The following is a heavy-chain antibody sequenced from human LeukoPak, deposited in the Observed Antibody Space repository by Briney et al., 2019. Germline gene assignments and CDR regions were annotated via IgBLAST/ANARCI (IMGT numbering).Heavy chain of an antibody. J-gene: IGHJ6*02. CDR2: ISWNSGSI. V-gene: IGHV3-9*01. D-gene: IGHD4-17*01. CDR1: GFTFDDYA. CDR3: AKAIIDYGDYAHGMDV. Sequence: GRSLRLSCAASGFTFDDYAMHWVRQAPGKGLEWVSGISWNSGSIGYADSVKGRFTISRDNAKNSLYLQMNSLRAEDTALYYCAKAIIDYGDYAHGMDVWGQGTTVTVSS.